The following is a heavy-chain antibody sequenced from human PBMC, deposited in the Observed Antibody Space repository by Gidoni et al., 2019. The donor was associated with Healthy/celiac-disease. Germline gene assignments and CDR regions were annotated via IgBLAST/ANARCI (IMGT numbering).Heavy chain of an antibody. V-gene: IGHV3-33*01. J-gene: IGHJ4*02. Sequence: QVQLVESGGGVVQPGRSLRLSCAASGFTFSSYGMHWVRQAPGKGLEWVAVIWYDGSNKYYADSVKGRFTISRDNSKNTLYLQMNSLRAEDTAVYYCARDPRALAVAGLYGPRDYWGQGTLVTVSS. CDR3: ARDPRALAVAGLYGPRDY. D-gene: IGHD6-19*01. CDR1: GFTFSSYG. CDR2: IWYDGSNK.